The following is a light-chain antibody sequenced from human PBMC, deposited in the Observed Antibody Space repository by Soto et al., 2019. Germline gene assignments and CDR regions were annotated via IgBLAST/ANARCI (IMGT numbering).Light chain of an antibody. V-gene: IGLV2-14*01. Sequence: QSALTQPASVSGSPGQSITISCTGTSSDIGGYDYVSWFQQHPGKAPKLIISEINNRPSGVSNRFSGCKSGNTASLTISGLQAEDEADYYCSSFTGSSTLVVFGGGTKLTVL. CDR3: SSFTGSSTLVV. CDR1: SSDIGGYDY. CDR2: EIN. J-gene: IGLJ2*01.